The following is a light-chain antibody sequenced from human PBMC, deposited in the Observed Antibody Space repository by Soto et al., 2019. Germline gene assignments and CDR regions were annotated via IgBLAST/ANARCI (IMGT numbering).Light chain of an antibody. CDR2: DAS. V-gene: IGKV3-11*01. Sequence: EIVLTQSPATLSVSAGERATLSCRASQSVSSYLAWYQQKPGQAPRLLIYDASNRATGIPARFSGSGSGTDFTLTISSLEPEDFAVYYCQQRSNWPLITFGQGTRLEIK. CDR3: QQRSNWPLIT. J-gene: IGKJ5*01. CDR1: QSVSSY.